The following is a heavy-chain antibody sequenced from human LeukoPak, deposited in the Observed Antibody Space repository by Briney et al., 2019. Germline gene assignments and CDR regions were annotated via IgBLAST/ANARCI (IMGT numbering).Heavy chain of an antibody. CDR3: ASEWPYNYYDSSGYYPY. CDR2: IYPRDGST. CDR1: GYSFTSNY. Sequence: ASVKVSCKASGYSFTSNYIRWVRQAPGQGLEWMGMIYPRDGSTSYAQKFQGRVTVTRDTSTSTVHMELSGLRSEDTAVYYCASEWPYNYYDSSGYYPYWGQGTLVTVSS. V-gene: IGHV1-46*01. D-gene: IGHD3-22*01. J-gene: IGHJ4*02.